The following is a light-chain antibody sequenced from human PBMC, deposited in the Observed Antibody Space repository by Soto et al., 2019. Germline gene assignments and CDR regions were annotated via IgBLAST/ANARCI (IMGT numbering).Light chain of an antibody. CDR2: LEGSGSY. V-gene: IGLV4-60*02. Sequence: QLVLTQSSSASASLGSSVKLTCTLSRGHSSYIIAWHQQQPGKAPRYLMKLEGSGSYNKGSGVRDRLSGSSSGADRYLTISNLQFEDEADYYCYTWDRNTRGFGGGTKLTVL. CDR3: YTWDRNTRG. J-gene: IGLJ3*02. CDR1: RGHSSYI.